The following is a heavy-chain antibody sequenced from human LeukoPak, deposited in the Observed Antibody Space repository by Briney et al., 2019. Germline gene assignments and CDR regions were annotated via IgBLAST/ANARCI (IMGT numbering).Heavy chain of an antibody. V-gene: IGHV4-59*11. J-gene: IGHJ6*03. D-gene: IGHD2-21*02. CDR1: DDSFSSHY. Sequence: SETLSLTCAVSDDSFSSHYWTWIRQPPGKGLEWIGYISYIGSTTYNPSLQSRLTMSVDTSKNQFSLKLTSVTAADTAVYYCARNGFRTYCGTGCYSDYMDVWGKGATVTVSS. CDR3: ARNGFRTYCGTGCYSDYMDV. CDR2: ISYIGST.